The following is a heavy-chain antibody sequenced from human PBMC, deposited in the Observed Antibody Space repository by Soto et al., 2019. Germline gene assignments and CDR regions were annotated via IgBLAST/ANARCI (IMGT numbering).Heavy chain of an antibody. CDR2: INHSGST. Sequence: KASETLSLTCAVYGGSFSGYYWSWIRQPPGKGLEWIGEINHSGSTNYNPSLKSRVTISVDTSKNQFSLKLSSVTAADTAVYYCARIYSNLHYWGQGTLVTVSS. D-gene: IGHD4-4*01. CDR1: GGSFSGYY. V-gene: IGHV4-34*01. CDR3: ARIYSNLHY. J-gene: IGHJ4*02.